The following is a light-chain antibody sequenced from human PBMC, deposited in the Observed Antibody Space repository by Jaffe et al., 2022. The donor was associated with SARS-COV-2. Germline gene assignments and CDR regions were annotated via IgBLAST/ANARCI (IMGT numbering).Light chain of an antibody. CDR1: SSDVGAYNY. CDR2: DVS. CDR3: SSYTSNSPWV. V-gene: IGLV2-14*01. J-gene: IGLJ3*02. Sequence: QSALTQPASVSGSPGQSITISCTGTSSDVGAYNYISWYQQHPGKAPKLMIYDVSHRPSGVSNRFSGSKSGNTASLTISGLQAEDEADYYCSSYTSNSPWVFGGGTKLTVL.